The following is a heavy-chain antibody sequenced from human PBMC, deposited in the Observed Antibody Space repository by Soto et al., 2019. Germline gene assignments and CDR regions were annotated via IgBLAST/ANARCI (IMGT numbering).Heavy chain of an antibody. J-gene: IGHJ5*02. CDR2: VYSSGGT. CDR1: GGSMSGFY. Sequence: SETLSLTCTVSGGSMSGFYWTWIRQPAGKGLEWIGRVYSSGGTHYSPSLKSRVTISLDTSKNHFSLRLLSVTDADTAVYFCARGQRFSDWFDPWGQGTLVTVSS. V-gene: IGHV4-4*07. CDR3: ARGQRFSDWFDP. D-gene: IGHD3-3*01.